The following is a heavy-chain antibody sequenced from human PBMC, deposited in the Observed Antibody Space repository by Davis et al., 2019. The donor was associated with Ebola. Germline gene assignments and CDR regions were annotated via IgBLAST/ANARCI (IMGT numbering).Heavy chain of an antibody. J-gene: IGHJ6*02. CDR1: GGSFSGYY. CDR3: QTLGYYYGSGSYYNRYYYGMDV. D-gene: IGHD3-10*01. Sequence: SETLSLTCAVYGGSFSGYYSSWIRQPPGKGLEWIGEINPSGTTKYNPSLKSRVTISVDKSKNQFSLKLSSVTAADPALYYCQTLGYYYGSGSYYNRYYYGMDVWGQGTTVTVSS. V-gene: IGHV4-34*01. CDR2: INPSGTT.